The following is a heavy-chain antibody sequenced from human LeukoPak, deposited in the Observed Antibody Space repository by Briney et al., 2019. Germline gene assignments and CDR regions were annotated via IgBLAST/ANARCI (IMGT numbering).Heavy chain of an antibody. CDR1: GYTFTSYD. D-gene: IGHD3-10*01. CDR3: ARGRRGRRSGEYAFDI. Sequence: ASVKVSCKASGYTFTSYDINWVRQATGQGLEWMGWMNPNSGNTGYAQKFQGRVTITRNTSISTAYMELSSLRSEDTAVYYCARGRRGRRSGEYAFDIWGQGTMATVSS. J-gene: IGHJ3*02. V-gene: IGHV1-8*03. CDR2: MNPNSGNT.